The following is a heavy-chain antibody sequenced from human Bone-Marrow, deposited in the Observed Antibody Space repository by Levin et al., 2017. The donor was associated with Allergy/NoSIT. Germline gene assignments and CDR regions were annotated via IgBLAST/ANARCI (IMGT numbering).Heavy chain of an antibody. Sequence: GSLRLSCTVSGGSISSYYWSWIRQPPGKGLEWIGYIYYSGSTNYNPSLKSRVTISVDTSKNQFSLKLSSVTAADTAVYYCARARLRFFPNVVRQLGMDVWGQGTTVTVSS. CDR3: ARARLRFFPNVVRQLGMDV. J-gene: IGHJ6*02. CDR2: IYYSGST. D-gene: IGHD3-3*01. CDR1: GGSISSYY. V-gene: IGHV4-59*08.